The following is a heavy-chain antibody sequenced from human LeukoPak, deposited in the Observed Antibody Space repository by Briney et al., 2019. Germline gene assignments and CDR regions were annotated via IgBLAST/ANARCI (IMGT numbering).Heavy chain of an antibody. V-gene: IGHV3-53*05. D-gene: IGHD3-3*01. CDR2: IYSGANT. J-gene: IGHJ4*02. CDR3: ARDINFWSGFDY. Sequence: GGSLRLSCAASGLSVSSKYMSWVRQAPGKGLEWVSAIYSGANTYYADSVKGRFSISRDNPKNTLYLQMNTLRPEDTAVYYCARDINFWSGFDYWGQGTLVTVSS. CDR1: GLSVSSKY.